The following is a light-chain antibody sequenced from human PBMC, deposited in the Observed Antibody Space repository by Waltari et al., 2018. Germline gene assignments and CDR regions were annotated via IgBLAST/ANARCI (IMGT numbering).Light chain of an antibody. J-gene: IGKJ4*01. CDR2: AAS. Sequence: DIQLTQSPSFLSASVGDTVSMTCRASQGITTYLAWYQQKPGRAPKLLIYAASTLHNGVSSRFSGGGSGTLFTLTISNLQPEDLATYYCQQFNNYPRTFGGGTRVEIK. V-gene: IGKV1-9*01. CDR3: QQFNNYPRT. CDR1: QGITTY.